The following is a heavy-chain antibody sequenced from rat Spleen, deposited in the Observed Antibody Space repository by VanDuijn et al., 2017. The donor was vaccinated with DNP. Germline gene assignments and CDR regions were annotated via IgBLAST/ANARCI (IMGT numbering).Heavy chain of an antibody. V-gene: IGHV3-1*01. D-gene: IGHD1-11*01. CDR1: DYSITSTY. CDR3: ARWTTYFDY. Sequence: EVQLQESGPGLVKPSQSLSLTCSVIDYSITSTYWGWVRKCPGNKMEWIGHITYKGSTSYNTSLKSRISNTRDTSKNQFFLHLNSVTTEYTATHYCARWTTYFDYWGQGVMVTVSS. CDR2: ITYKGST. J-gene: IGHJ2*01.